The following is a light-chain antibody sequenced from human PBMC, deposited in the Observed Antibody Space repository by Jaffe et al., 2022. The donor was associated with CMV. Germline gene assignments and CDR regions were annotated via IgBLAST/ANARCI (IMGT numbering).Light chain of an antibody. CDR1: QDVSNY. CDR3: LQHNRYPYT. CDR2: AAS. V-gene: IGKV1-17*03. Sequence: DTQMTQSPSAMSASVGDRVTITCRASQDVSNYLAWIQQSPGKAPKRLIYAASSLQSGVPSRFSGSGSGTEFTLTISSLQPEDSATYYCLQHNRYPYTFGRGTKLEIK. J-gene: IGKJ2*01.